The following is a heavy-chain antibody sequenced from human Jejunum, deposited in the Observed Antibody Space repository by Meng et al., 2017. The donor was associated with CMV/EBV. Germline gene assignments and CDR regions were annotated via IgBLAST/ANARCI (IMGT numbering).Heavy chain of an antibody. V-gene: IGHV3-73*01. CDR3: TRADSSNYGSLFDS. J-gene: IGHJ4*02. CDR1: GSPLSGTG. CDR2: IRGKAHSYAT. D-gene: IGHD4-11*01. Sequence: GSPLSGTGMHWARQASGKGLEWVGRIRGKAHSYATAYAASVKGRFTISRDESKNTAYLQMSSLKTEDTAVYYCTRADSSNYGSLFDSWGQGTLVTVSS.